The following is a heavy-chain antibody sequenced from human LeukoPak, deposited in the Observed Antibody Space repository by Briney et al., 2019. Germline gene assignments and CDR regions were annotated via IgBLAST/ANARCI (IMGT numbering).Heavy chain of an antibody. CDR1: GGTFSSYA. D-gene: IGHD6-13*01. CDR2: IIPIFGTA. V-gene: IGHV1-69*06. J-gene: IGHJ2*01. Sequence: ASVKVSCKASGGTFSSYAISWVRQAPGQGLEWMGGIIPIFGTANYAQKFQGRVTITADKSTSTAYMELSSLRSEDTAVYYCARVAAAGTAYWYFDLWGRGTLVTVSS. CDR3: ARVAAAGTAYWYFDL.